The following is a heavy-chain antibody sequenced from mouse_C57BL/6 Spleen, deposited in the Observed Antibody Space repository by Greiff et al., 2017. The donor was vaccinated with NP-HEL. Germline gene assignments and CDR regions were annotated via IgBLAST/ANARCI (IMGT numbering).Heavy chain of an antibody. CDR2: IHPNSGST. CDR1: GYTFTSYW. J-gene: IGHJ4*01. V-gene: IGHV1-64*01. Sequence: VQLQQPGAELVKPGASVKLSCKASGYTFTSYWMHWVKQRPGQGLEWIGMIHPNSGSTNYNEKFKSKATLTVDKSSSTAYMQLSSLTSEDSAVYYCAREGYGSSYVSMDYWGQGTSVTVSS. D-gene: IGHD1-1*01. CDR3: AREGYGSSYVSMDY.